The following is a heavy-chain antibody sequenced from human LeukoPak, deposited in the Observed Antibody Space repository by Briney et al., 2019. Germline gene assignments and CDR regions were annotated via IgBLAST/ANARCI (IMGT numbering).Heavy chain of an antibody. Sequence: SETLSLTCTVSGDSISITNDYWAWIRQPPGTGLEGIGSIHKSGNTYYNSSLESRVTVSVDTSKNHFSLKLVSVTVADTAVYYCARHRYDNTEYLIEYFDLWGRGTLVSVSS. CDR2: IHKSGNT. CDR3: ARHRYDNTEYLIEYFDL. V-gene: IGHV4-39*01. J-gene: IGHJ2*01. CDR1: GDSISITNDY. D-gene: IGHD6-6*01.